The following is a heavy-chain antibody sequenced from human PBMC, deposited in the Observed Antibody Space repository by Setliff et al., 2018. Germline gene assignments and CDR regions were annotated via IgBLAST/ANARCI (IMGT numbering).Heavy chain of an antibody. V-gene: IGHV4-61*09. D-gene: IGHD5-18*01. CDR1: GGSINSGSYY. J-gene: IGHJ4*02. Sequence: PSETLSLTCTVSGGSINSGSYYWTWIRQSAGKGLEWLGQIYSKGRMNYNPSRKSRVTISADSSKSQFFLRLTSVTAADTAIYYCARGDSSGNNYPVLDYWGQGTLVTVSS. CDR2: IYSKGRM. CDR3: ARGDSSGNNYPVLDY.